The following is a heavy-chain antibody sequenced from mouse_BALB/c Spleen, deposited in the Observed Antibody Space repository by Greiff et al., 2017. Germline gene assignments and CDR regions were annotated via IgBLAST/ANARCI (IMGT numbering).Heavy chain of an antibody. CDR1: GYTFTSYW. CDR2: INPSNGRT. J-gene: IGHJ2*01. D-gene: IGHD2-3*01. Sequence: QVQLQQSGAELVKPGASVKLSCKASGYTFTSYWMHWVKQRPGQGLEWIGEINPSNGRTNYNEKFKSKATLTVDKSSSTAYMQLSSLTSEDSAVYYCARFYDGYDYWGQGTTLTVSS. V-gene: IGHV1S81*02. CDR3: ARFYDGYDY.